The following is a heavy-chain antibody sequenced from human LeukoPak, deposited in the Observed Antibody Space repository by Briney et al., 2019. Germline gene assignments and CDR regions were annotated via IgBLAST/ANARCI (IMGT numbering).Heavy chain of an antibody. CDR3: AREEAAAGLDY. CDR2: INHSGST. Sequence: SETLSLTCAVYGGSFSGYYWSWIRQPPGKGLEWIGEINHSGSTNYNPSLKSRVNISVDTSKNQFSLKLSSVTAADTAVYYCAREEAAAGLDYWGQGTLVTVSS. V-gene: IGHV4-34*01. CDR1: GGSFSGYY. D-gene: IGHD6-13*01. J-gene: IGHJ4*02.